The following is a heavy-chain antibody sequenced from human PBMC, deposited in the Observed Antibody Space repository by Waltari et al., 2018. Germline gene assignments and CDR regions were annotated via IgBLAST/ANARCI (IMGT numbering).Heavy chain of an antibody. CDR2: INHSGST. J-gene: IGHJ4*02. Sequence: QVQLQQWGAGLLKPSETLSLTCAVYGGSFSGYSWSWIRQPPGKGLEWIGKINHSGSTNYNPSLKSRVTISVDTSKNQFSLKLSSVTAADTAVYYCARARSTLLDYWGQGTLVTVSS. CDR1: GGSFSGYS. V-gene: IGHV4-34*01. CDR3: ARARSTLLDY.